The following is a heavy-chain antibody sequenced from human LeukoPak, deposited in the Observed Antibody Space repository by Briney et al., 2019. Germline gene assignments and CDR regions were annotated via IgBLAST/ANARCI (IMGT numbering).Heavy chain of an antibody. CDR1: GFTFSSYS. V-gene: IGHV3-66*02. CDR2: IYSGGST. CDR3: AREGYYYGMDV. J-gene: IGHJ6*02. Sequence: QPGGSLRLSCAASGFTFSSYSMNWVRQAPGEGLEWVSVIYSGGSTYYADSVKGRFTISRDNSKNTLYLQMNSLRAEDTAVYYCAREGYYYGMDVWGQGTTVTVSS.